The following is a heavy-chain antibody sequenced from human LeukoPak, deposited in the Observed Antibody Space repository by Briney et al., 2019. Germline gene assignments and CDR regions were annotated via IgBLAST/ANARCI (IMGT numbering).Heavy chain of an antibody. D-gene: IGHD2-2*01. CDR1: GGSISSGSYY. J-gene: IGHJ4*02. CDR2: IYYSGST. Sequence: PSETLSLTCTVSGGSISSGSYYWGWIRQPPGKGLEWIGSIYYSGSTYYNPSLKSRVTISVDTSKNQFSLKLSSVTAADTAVYYCARDFYQLGVYWGQGTLVTVSS. V-gene: IGHV4-39*07. CDR3: ARDFYQLGVY.